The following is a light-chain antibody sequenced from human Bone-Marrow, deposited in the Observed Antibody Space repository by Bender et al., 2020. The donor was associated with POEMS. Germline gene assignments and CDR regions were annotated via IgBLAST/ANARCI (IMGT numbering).Light chain of an antibody. CDR1: SSDVGAYNY. Sequence: QSALTQPASVSGSPGQSITISCSGTSSDVGAYNYVSWYQQHPGKAPKLMIYDVTYRPSGVSNRFSGSKSGNTASLTISGLQAEDEADYYCAAWEDSLNGWVFGGGTKLTVL. CDR3: AAWEDSLNGWV. CDR2: DVT. V-gene: IGLV2-14*03. J-gene: IGLJ3*02.